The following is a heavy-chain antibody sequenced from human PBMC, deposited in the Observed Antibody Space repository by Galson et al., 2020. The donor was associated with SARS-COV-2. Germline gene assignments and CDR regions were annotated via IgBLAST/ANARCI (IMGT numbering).Heavy chain of an antibody. D-gene: IGHD3-22*01. V-gene: IGHV3-23*01. CDR3: AKDHWVTMIVVVITYCDY. Sequence: GESLKISCAASGFTFSSYAMSWVRQAPGQGLEWVSAISGSGGSTYYADYVKGRFTISRDNSKNTLYLQMNSLRAEDTAVYYCAKDHWVTMIVVVITYCDYWGQGTLVTVSS. CDR1: GFTFSSYA. J-gene: IGHJ4*02. CDR2: ISGSGGST.